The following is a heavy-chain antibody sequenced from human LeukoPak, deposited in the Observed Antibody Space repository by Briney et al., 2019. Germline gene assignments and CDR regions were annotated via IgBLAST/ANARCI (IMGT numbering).Heavy chain of an antibody. Sequence: PGGSLRLSCVASGFSFTNYDIHWVRQAPGRGLEWVAVTSLDGSNKLYTDTVRGRFIISRDNSKNTVYLQMDSLRAEDTAVYYCARDPENTYYYGSGSPDYWGQGTLVTVSS. CDR1: GFSFTNYD. CDR2: TSLDGSNK. V-gene: IGHV3-30-3*01. CDR3: ARDPENTYYYGSGSPDY. D-gene: IGHD3-10*01. J-gene: IGHJ4*02.